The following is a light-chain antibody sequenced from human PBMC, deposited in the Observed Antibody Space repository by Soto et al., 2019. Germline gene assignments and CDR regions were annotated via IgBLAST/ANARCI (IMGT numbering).Light chain of an antibody. V-gene: IGKV3-20*01. CDR3: QQYGTSPT. CDR2: ATS. Sequence: EIVLTQSPGTVSLSPGESATLSCRASESISRSDLAWYQHRPGQSPRLLIYATSSRATGIPDRFTGGGSGTGFTLTISRLEPEDSPVYYWQQYGTSPTFDGGTKVEIK. CDR1: ESISRSD. J-gene: IGKJ4*01.